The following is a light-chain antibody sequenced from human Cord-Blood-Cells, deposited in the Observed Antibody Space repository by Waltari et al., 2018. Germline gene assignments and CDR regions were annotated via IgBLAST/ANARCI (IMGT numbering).Light chain of an antibody. Sequence: EIVMTQSPATLSVSPGERATLSCRARQSVSSNLAWYQQKPGQAPRLLTYGASTRATGIPARFSGSGSGTEFTLTISSLQSEDFAVYYCQQYNNWPRTFGQGTKVEIK. CDR1: QSVSSN. J-gene: IGKJ1*01. CDR3: QQYNNWPRT. V-gene: IGKV3-15*01. CDR2: GAS.